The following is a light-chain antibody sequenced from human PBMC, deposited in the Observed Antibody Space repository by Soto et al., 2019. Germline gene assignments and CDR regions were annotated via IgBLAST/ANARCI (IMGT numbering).Light chain of an antibody. CDR2: AAS. V-gene: IGKV3-20*01. CDR3: QQYGSSPWT. Sequence: EIVLTQSPGTVSLSPGERATLSCRASQSVSRSYLAWYQQKPGQAPRLLIYAASSRATGIPDRFSGSGSGTDFILTISRLEPEDCAVYYCQQYGSSPWTFGQGTKVEIK. J-gene: IGKJ1*01. CDR1: QSVSRSY.